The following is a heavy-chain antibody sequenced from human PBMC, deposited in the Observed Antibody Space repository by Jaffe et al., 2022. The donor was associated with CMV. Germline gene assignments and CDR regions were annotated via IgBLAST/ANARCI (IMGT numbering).Heavy chain of an antibody. CDR3: AKGLYYYGSGSYYTSPRYYYYYYGMDV. V-gene: IGHV3-9*01. D-gene: IGHD3-10*01. CDR2: ISWNSGSI. Sequence: EVQLVESGGGLVQPGRSLRLSCAASGFTFDDYAMHWVRQAPGKGLEWVSGISWNSGSIGYADSVKGRFTISRDNAKNSLYLQMNSLRAEDTALYYCAKGLYYYGSGSYYTSPRYYYYYYGMDVWGQGTTVTVSS. J-gene: IGHJ6*02. CDR1: GFTFDDYA.